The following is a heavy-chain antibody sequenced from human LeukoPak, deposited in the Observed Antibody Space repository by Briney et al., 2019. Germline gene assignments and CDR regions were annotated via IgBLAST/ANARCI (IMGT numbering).Heavy chain of an antibody. J-gene: IGHJ4*02. CDR2: ISYDGSNK. CDR3: ARGSRNHYDYSGYYNY. D-gene: IGHD3-22*01. V-gene: IGHV3-30*04. CDR1: GFTFSSYA. Sequence: GGSLRLSCAASGFTFSSYAMHWVRQAPGKGLEWVAVISYDGSNKYYADSVKGRFTISRDNSKNTLYLQMNSLRAEDTAVYYCARGSRNHYDYSGYYNYWGQGTLVTVSS.